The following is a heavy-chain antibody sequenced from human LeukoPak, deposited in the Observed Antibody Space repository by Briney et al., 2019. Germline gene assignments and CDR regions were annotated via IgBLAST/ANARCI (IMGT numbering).Heavy chain of an antibody. V-gene: IGHV3-30*03. D-gene: IGHD3-10*01. J-gene: IGHJ4*02. CDR3: ATYGSGSYYNSH. Sequence: GRSLRLSCAASGFTFSSYGMPWVRQAPGKGLEWVAVISYDGSNKYYADSVKGRFTISRDNSKNTLYLQMNSLRAEDTAVYYCATYGSGSYYNSHWGQGTLVTVSS. CDR1: GFTFSSYG. CDR2: ISYDGSNK.